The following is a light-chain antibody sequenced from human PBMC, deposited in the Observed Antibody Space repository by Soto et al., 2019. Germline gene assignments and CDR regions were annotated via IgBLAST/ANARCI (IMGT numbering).Light chain of an antibody. Sequence: QSALTQPASVSGSPGQSITISCTGTNGDVGSYDLVSWYQQYPGKAPKLMIYEVSNRPSGVSNRFSGSKSGNTASLTISGLQSEDEGNYYCSSYTRGSTLVFGGGTKLTVL. V-gene: IGLV2-14*02. CDR3: SSYTRGSTLV. J-gene: IGLJ3*02. CDR2: EVS. CDR1: NGDVGSYDL.